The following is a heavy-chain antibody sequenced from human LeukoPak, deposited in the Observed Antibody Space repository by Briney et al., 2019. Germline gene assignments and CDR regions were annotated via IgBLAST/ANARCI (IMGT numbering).Heavy chain of an antibody. CDR2: IIPIFGTA. Sequence: SVTVSCKASGGTFSSYAISWVRQAPGQGLEWMGGIIPIFGTANYAQKFQGRVTITADESTSTAYMELSSLRSEDTAVYYCASWRVYCSSTSCYEHYYYGMDVWGQGTTVTVSS. D-gene: IGHD2-2*01. CDR1: GGTFSSYA. J-gene: IGHJ6*02. CDR3: ASWRVYCSSTSCYEHYYYGMDV. V-gene: IGHV1-69*01.